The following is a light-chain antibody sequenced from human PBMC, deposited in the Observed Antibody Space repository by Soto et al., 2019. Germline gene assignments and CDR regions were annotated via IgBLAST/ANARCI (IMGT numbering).Light chain of an antibody. Sequence: DIQLTQSPSFLSASVGDRVTMTCRAGQDISSYLAWYQQRPGKAPKVLIYAASTLQSGVPSRFSGSGSGTEFTLTISSLQPEDFATYFCQQLNSHPLTFGGGTKVEI. CDR3: QQLNSHPLT. CDR1: QDISSY. J-gene: IGKJ4*01. V-gene: IGKV1-9*01. CDR2: AAS.